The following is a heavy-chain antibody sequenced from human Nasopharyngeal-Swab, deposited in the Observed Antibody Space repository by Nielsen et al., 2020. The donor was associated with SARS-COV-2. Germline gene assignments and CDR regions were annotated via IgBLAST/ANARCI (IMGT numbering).Heavy chain of an antibody. Sequence: VRQAPGKGLEWVSSISSSSSYIYYADSVKGRFTISRDNAKNSLYLQMNSLRAEDTAVYYCASDPYYDTSDDVFDIWGQGTMVTVSS. D-gene: IGHD3-22*01. J-gene: IGHJ3*02. CDR2: ISSSSSYI. V-gene: IGHV3-21*01. CDR3: ASDPYYDTSDDVFDI.